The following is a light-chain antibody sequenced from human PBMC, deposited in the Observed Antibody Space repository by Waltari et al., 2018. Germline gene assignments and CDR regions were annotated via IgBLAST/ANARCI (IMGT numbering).Light chain of an antibody. V-gene: IGKV3-15*01. CDR1: QSVSNN. CDR2: DAS. CDR3: QQYNNWPLYT. J-gene: IGKJ2*01. Sequence: EAMMTQSPATLSVSPGDRATLSCRASQSVSNNVAWFQQKPGPAPSLLIYDASTRATGVPARFSGNGSGTEFTLTISSLQTEDFAVYYCQQYNNWPLYTFGQGTKLEIK.